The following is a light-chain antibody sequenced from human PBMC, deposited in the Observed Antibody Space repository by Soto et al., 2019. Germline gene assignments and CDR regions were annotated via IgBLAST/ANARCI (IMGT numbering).Light chain of an antibody. J-gene: IGKJ5*01. Sequence: EIVLTQSPGTLSLSPGERATLSCRASQSVSNNYLAWYQQKPGQAPRLLIYGASSRATGIPDRFSGSGSGTDFTLTTSSLQPEDFAVYYCQQRGNWHPPISFGQGTRLEIK. V-gene: IGKV3D-20*02. CDR3: QQRGNWHPPIS. CDR1: QSVSNNY. CDR2: GAS.